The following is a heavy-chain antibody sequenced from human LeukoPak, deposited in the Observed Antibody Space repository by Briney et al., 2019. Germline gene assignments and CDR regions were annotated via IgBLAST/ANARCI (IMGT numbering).Heavy chain of an antibody. D-gene: IGHD3-10*01. V-gene: IGHV4-39*07. CDR2: IYYSGST. Sequence: SETLSLTCTVSGGSISSSSYYWGWIRQPPGKGLEWIGSIYYSGSTNYNPSLKSRVTISVDTSKNQFSLKLSSVTAADTAVYYCARSPNYYGSGSYYRSFDYWGQGTLVTVSS. CDR3: ARSPNYYGSGSYYRSFDY. J-gene: IGHJ4*02. CDR1: GGSISSSSYY.